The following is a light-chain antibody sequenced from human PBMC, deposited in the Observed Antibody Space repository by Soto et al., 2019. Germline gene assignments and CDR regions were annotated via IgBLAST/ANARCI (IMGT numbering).Light chain of an antibody. V-gene: IGKV3D-20*01. J-gene: IGKJ4*01. CDR3: QHYGESSST. CDR2: DAP. CDR1: QTITYNF. Sequence: IVLTQSPGTLSLSPGEVATLSCGASQTITYNFLAWYQKKPGLAPRLLVYDAPNRATGIPDRFSGSGSGTAFTLTISTLEPEDFAVYYCQHYGESSSTFGGGTRVEI.